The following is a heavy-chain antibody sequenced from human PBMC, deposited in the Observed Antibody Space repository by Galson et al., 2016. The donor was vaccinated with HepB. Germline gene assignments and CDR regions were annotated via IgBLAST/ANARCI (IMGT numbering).Heavy chain of an antibody. D-gene: IGHD1-26*01. CDR2: IGPSDSYT. V-gene: IGHV5-10-1*01. CDR1: ESSFADYW. CDR3: ARQRVGSTQYYFDY. Sequence: QSGAEVKKPGESLRISCKASESSFADYWISWVRQMPGRGLEWMGRIGPSDSYTDYSPSFQGHVTISADKSISTAYLQWSSLKASDTAMYYCARQRVGSTQYYFDYWGQGTLVTVSS. J-gene: IGHJ4*02.